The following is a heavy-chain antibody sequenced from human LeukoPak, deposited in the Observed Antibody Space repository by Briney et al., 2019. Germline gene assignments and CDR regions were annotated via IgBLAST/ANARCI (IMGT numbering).Heavy chain of an antibody. Sequence: KPSETLSLTCTVSGGSISSYYWSWIRQPPGKGLEWIGYIYYSGSTNYNPSLKSRVTISVDTSKNQFSLKLSSVTAADTAVYYCARHWRYYYGSGSPVVDYWGQGTLVTVSS. V-gene: IGHV4-59*08. D-gene: IGHD3-10*01. CDR1: GGSISSYY. CDR3: ARHWRYYYGSGSPVVDY. CDR2: IYYSGST. J-gene: IGHJ4*02.